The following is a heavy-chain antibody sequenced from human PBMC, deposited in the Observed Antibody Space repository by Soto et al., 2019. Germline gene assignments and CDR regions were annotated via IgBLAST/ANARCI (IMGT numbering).Heavy chain of an antibody. CDR3: ARESGENWTYEAH. V-gene: IGHV4-4*07. CDR1: GAYISDFS. J-gene: IGHJ1*01. CDR2: ITVNGNT. D-gene: IGHD1-7*01. Sequence: QVHQLESGPGLAKPWDTLSLTCTVSGAYISDFSWSWIRQPAGKGLEGIGRITVNGNTQYNPSFRSRVTMSMDTSRNQFSLNLQSATAADTALYYCARESGENWTYEAHWGQGTLVTVSS.